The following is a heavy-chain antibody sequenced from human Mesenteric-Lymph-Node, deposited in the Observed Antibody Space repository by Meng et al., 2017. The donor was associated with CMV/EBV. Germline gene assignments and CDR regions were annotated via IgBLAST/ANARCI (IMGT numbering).Heavy chain of an antibody. D-gene: IGHD5-12*01. V-gene: IGHV1-46*01. J-gene: IGHJ4*02. CDR1: GYTFTSYY. CDR2: INPSGGST. CDR3: ARALSGYDSEFDF. Sequence: ASVKVSCKASGYTFTSYYMHWVRQAPGQGLEWMGIINPSGGSTSYAQKFQGRITMTRDTSTSTVYMELSSLRSEDTAVYYCARALSGYDSEFDFWGQGTLVTVSS.